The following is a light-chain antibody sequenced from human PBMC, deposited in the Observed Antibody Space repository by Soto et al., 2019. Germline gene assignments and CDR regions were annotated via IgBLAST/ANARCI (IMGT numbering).Light chain of an antibody. CDR1: QNIGDS. Sequence: DIQMTQSPSSLSASVGDRVTITCRASQNIGDSLNWYQQKPGKAPKLLIYGAFNLQSGVPSRFSGSGSGTDFTLTVSSLQHEDFASYYCQHSWTFGQGTKLEI. CDR2: GAF. CDR3: QHSWT. V-gene: IGKV1-39*01. J-gene: IGKJ2*01.